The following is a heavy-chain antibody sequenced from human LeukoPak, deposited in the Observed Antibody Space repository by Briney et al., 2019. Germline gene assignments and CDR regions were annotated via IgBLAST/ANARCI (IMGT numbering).Heavy chain of an antibody. CDR2: INTNSGNP. CDR3: ARDRGNGFDF. Sequence: GASVKVSCKASGYTFNDYSINWMRQATGQGLEWRGWINTNSGNPTYAQAFTGRFVFSWDTSVSTAYLQISGLKTDGTALYYCARDRGNGFDFWGQGTLVTVSS. CDR1: GYTFNDYS. D-gene: IGHD2-8*01. V-gene: IGHV7-4-1*02. J-gene: IGHJ4*02.